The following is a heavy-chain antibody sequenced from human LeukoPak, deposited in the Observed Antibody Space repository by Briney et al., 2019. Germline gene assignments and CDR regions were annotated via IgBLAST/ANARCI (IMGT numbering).Heavy chain of an antibody. V-gene: IGHV3-48*03. CDR2: ISSSGSTI. CDR1: GFTFSSYE. Sequence: PGGSLRLSCAASGFTFSSYEMNWVRQAPGKGLEWVSYISSSGSTIYYADSVKGRFTISRDNAKNSLYLQMNSLRAEDTAVYYCARDQAGYSSGRSDDYYYYGMDVWGQGTTVTVSS. D-gene: IGHD6-19*01. J-gene: IGHJ6*02. CDR3: ARDQAGYSSGRSDDYYYYGMDV.